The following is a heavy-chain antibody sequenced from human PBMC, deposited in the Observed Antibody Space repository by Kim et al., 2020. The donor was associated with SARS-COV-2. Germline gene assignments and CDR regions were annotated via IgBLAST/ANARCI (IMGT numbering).Heavy chain of an antibody. J-gene: IGHJ6*02. Sequence: SVKVSCKASGGTFSSYAISWVRQAPGQGLEWMGGIIPIFGTANYAQKFQGRVTITADESTSTAYMELSSLRSEDTAVYYCARVPYGDYTYYYYGMDVWGQGTTVTVSS. V-gene: IGHV1-69*13. CDR2: IIPIFGTA. D-gene: IGHD4-17*01. CDR1: GGTFSSYA. CDR3: ARVPYGDYTYYYYGMDV.